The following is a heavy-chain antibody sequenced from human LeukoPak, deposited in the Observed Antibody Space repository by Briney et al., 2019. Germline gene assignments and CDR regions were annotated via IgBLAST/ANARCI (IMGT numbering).Heavy chain of an antibody. D-gene: IGHD3-22*01. CDR1: GYTFTSYG. CDR2: ISAYNGNT. J-gene: IGHJ6*02. V-gene: IGHV1-18*01. Sequence: GASVKVSCKASGYTFTSYGISWVRQAPGQGLEWMGWISAYNGNTNYAQKLQGRVTMTTDTSTSTAYMELRSLRSDDTAVYYCARSYYYDSSGYYYPRAMDVWGRGTTVTVSS. CDR3: ARSYYYDSSGYYYPRAMDV.